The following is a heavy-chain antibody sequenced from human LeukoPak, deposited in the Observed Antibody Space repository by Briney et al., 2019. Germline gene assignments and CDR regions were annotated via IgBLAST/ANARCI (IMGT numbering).Heavy chain of an antibody. V-gene: IGHV3-21*01. D-gene: IGHD3-9*01. Sequence: GGSLRLSCAASGFTFSSYSMNWVRQAPGKGLEWVSSISSSSSYIYYADSVKGRFTISRDNAKNSLYLQMNSLRAEDTAVYYCARAGGIEILGFPLLNYYYYMDVWGKGTTVTVSS. CDR3: ARAGGIEILGFPLLNYYYYMDV. J-gene: IGHJ6*03. CDR1: GFTFSSYS. CDR2: ISSSSSYI.